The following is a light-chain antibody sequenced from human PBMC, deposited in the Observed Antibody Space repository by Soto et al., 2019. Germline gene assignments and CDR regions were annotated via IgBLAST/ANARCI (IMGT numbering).Light chain of an antibody. CDR2: DAS. CDR1: QSVSRD. J-gene: IGKJ2*01. V-gene: IGKV3-11*01. CDR3: QQRSTWPYT. Sequence: EIVLTQSPATLSLSPGERATLSCRASQSVSRDLAWYQQKPGQAPRLLIYDASNRATGILARFSGSGSGTDFILTISTLEPEDFAVYYCQQRSTWPYTFGQGTKLEIK.